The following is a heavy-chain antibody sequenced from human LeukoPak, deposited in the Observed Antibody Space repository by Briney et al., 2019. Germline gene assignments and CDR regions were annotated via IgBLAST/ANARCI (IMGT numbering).Heavy chain of an antibody. D-gene: IGHD3-3*01. CDR3: AKDLLIAGVVISVSYPTDY. CDR2: ISYDGSNK. CDR1: GLTFRSYG. V-gene: IGHV3-30*18. J-gene: IGHJ4*02. Sequence: GRSLRLSCAVSGLTFRSYGMHWVRQAPGRGLEWVAVISYDGSNKYYADSVKGRFTISRDNSKNTLYLQMNSLRAEDTAVYYGAKDLLIAGVVISVSYPTDYWGQGTLVTVSS.